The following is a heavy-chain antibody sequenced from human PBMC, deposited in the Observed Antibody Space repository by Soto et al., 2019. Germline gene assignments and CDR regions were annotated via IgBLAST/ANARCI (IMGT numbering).Heavy chain of an antibody. Sequence: PSETLSLTCTVSGGSMSSSSYYWGWIRQPPGKGLEWIGSIYYSGSTYYNPSLKSRVTISVDTSKKQFSLKLSSVIAADTAVYYCARRGTCSGSPSCGMDVWGQGTTVTVSS. D-gene: IGHD3-10*02. V-gene: IGHV4-39*01. J-gene: IGHJ6*02. CDR3: ARRGTCSGSPSCGMDV. CDR1: GGSMSSSSYY. CDR2: IYYSGST.